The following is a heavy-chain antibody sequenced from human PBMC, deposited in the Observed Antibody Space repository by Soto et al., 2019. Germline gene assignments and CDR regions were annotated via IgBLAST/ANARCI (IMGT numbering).Heavy chain of an antibody. J-gene: IGHJ4*02. Sequence: QVHLVQSGAEVKKPGPSVKVSCKASGYTFTSYGITWVRQAPEQGLEWMGWISARNGNTDYARKLQGRGIVTRDTFTRTANMELRSLRSDDTAVYYCARGRYGDYWGKGALVTVSS. D-gene: IGHD1-1*01. CDR2: ISARNGNT. CDR3: ARGRYGDY. V-gene: IGHV1-18*01. CDR1: GYTFTSYG.